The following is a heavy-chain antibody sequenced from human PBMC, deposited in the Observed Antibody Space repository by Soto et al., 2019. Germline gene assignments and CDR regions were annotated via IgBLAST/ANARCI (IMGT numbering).Heavy chain of an antibody. V-gene: IGHV3-30*18. CDR3: AKDFPQEAWIQLWLQAVNGMDV. CDR1: GFTFSSYG. D-gene: IGHD5-18*01. Sequence: PGGSLRLSCAASGFTFSSYGMHWVRQAPGKGLEWVAVISHDGSNKYFADSVKGRFTISRDNSQNTLYLQMNSLRAEDTAVYYCAKDFPQEAWIQLWLQAVNGMDVWGQGTTVTAP. CDR2: ISHDGSNK. J-gene: IGHJ6*02.